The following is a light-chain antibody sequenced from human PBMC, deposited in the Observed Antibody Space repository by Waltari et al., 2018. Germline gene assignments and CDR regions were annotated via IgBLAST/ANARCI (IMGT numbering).Light chain of an antibody. CDR3: CSYTRGSVI. J-gene: IGLJ2*01. V-gene: IGLV2-23*02. CDR2: EVN. CDR1: SSAVGCYNL. Sequence: QSALTQPASVSGSPGQSIAISCTGTSSAVGCYNLVSWYQQFPGKAPKLTLYEVNKRPSGISNRFSGSKFGNTASLTISGLQAEDEGDYYCCSYTRGSVICGGGTKLTVL.